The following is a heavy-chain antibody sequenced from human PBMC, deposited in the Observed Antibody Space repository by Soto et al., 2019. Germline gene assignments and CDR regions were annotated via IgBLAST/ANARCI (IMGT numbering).Heavy chain of an antibody. CDR1: GTFRHYA. Sequence: GASVKVSCKASGTFRHYAISWVRQAPGHGVEGMGGIIVLFGTPKYAQKLQDRATLTADEATSTPYMELSSLKSDDTAVYYCARNQSGGWCQAPYYHDGLAVSGQGSTVPVSS. CDR3: ARNQSGGWCQAPYYHDGLAV. D-gene: IGHD6-19*01. V-gene: IGHV1-69*13. CDR2: IIVLFGTP. J-gene: IGHJ6*02.